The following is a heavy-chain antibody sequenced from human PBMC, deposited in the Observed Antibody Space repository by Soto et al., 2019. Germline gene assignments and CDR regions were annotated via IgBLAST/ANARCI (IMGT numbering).Heavy chain of an antibody. J-gene: IGHJ4*02. V-gene: IGHV3-23*01. CDR1: GFTFSSYA. D-gene: IGHD3-22*01. CDR2: ISGSGGST. Sequence: EVQLLESGGGLVQPGGSLRLSCAASGFTFSSYAMSLVRQAPGKGLEWVSAISGSGGSTYYADSVKGRFTISRDNSKNTLYLQMNSLRAEDTAVYYCAKDRYYDSSGYGDSDYWGQGTLVTVSS. CDR3: AKDRYYDSSGYGDSDY.